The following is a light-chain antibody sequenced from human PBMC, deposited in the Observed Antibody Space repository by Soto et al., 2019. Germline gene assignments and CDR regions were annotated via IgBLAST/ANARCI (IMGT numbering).Light chain of an antibody. V-gene: IGKV1-33*01. CDR3: QQYDSLPT. CDR1: HDITNY. Sequence: DIQMTQSPSSLSAPVGDRVTITCQASHDITNYLNWYQQKPGKGPRLLIYGASNLETGVPSRFSGSGFGTDFSFTISSLQPEDFATYYCQQYDSLPTFGGGTKVDIK. J-gene: IGKJ4*01. CDR2: GAS.